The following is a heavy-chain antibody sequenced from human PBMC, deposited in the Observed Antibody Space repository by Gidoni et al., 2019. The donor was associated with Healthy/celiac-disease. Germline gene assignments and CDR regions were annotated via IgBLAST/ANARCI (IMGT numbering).Heavy chain of an antibody. CDR1: GFTFSSYG. CDR2: IWYDGSNK. J-gene: IGHJ4*02. Sequence: QVQLVESGGGVVQPGRSLRLSCSASGFTFSSYGMHWVRQAPGKGLEWVAVIWYDGSNKYYADSVKGRFTISRDNSKNTLYLQMNSLRAEDTAVYYCATLYYYGSGIHYWGQGTLVTVSS. D-gene: IGHD3-10*01. V-gene: IGHV3-33*01. CDR3: ATLYYYGSGIHY.